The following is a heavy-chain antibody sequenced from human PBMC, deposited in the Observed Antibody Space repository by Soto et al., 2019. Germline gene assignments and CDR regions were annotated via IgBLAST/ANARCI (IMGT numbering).Heavy chain of an antibody. Sequence: EVQLVESGGGLVKPGGSLRLSCEASGFTFRSYSMNWVRQAPGKGLEWVSSISTTSSYIYYGDSVKGRFNISRDNAKNSLFLQMNSLRADDTAIYYCVREGDDYGDYKRAFDIWGKGTTVTVSS. J-gene: IGHJ3*02. V-gene: IGHV3-21*01. CDR1: GFTFRSYS. CDR3: VREGDDYGDYKRAFDI. D-gene: IGHD4-17*01. CDR2: ISTTSSYI.